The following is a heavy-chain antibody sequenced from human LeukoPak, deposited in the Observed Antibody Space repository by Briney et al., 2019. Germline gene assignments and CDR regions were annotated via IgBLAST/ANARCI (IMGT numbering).Heavy chain of an antibody. CDR1: GFTFSSYS. D-gene: IGHD6-19*01. Sequence: PGGSLRLSCAASGFTFSSYSMNWVRQAPGKGLEWVSSISSSSSYIYYADSVKDRFTISRDNAKNSLYLQMNSLRAEDTAVYYCASGWSDAFDIWGQGTMVTVSS. CDR2: ISSSSSYI. V-gene: IGHV3-21*01. CDR3: ASGWSDAFDI. J-gene: IGHJ3*02.